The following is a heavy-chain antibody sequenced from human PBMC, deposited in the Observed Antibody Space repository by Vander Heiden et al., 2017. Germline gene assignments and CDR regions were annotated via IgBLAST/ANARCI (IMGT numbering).Heavy chain of an antibody. J-gene: IGHJ4*02. D-gene: IGHD6-19*01. V-gene: IGHV3-33*01. CDR1: GLTSKPYG. CDR2: IWYDGNTK. Sequence: QVQLVESGGGVVQSGRSRRHSCAASGLTSKPYGMHWVRQAPGKGLEWLAIIWYDGNTKDYADSVKGRFTISRDNSKNTLYLEMSSLRVEDTAIYYCARAGSDIAVAGPFDFWGQGTLVTVSS. CDR3: ARAGSDIAVAGPFDF.